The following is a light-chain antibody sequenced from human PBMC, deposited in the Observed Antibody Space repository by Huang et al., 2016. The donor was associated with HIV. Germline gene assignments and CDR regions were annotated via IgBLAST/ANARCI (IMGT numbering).Light chain of an antibody. CDR3: QQYSNSPYT. V-gene: IGKV3D-20*01. Sequence: EIVLTQSPATLSLSPGERATLSCGASQNVSSNYLAWYQHKPGLAPRLLIYETSNRATGIPDRFSGSGSGSDFTLTISRLEPEDFAVYYCQQYSNSPYTFGQGTKLDI. CDR1: QNVSSNY. CDR2: ETS. J-gene: IGKJ2*01.